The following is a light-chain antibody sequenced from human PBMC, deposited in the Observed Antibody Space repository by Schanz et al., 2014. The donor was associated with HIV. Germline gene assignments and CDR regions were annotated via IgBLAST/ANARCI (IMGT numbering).Light chain of an antibody. CDR1: QSLDKW. CDR2: QTS. J-gene: IGKJ4*01. Sequence: DIQMTQSPSTLSASVGDRVTITCRASQSLDKWLAWYQQKPGQAPKLLIYQTSYLESGVPSRFSGSESGTEFTLTISSLQPEDFATYYCQQTNSFPRTFGGGTKVDFK. V-gene: IGKV1-5*03. CDR3: QQTNSFPRT.